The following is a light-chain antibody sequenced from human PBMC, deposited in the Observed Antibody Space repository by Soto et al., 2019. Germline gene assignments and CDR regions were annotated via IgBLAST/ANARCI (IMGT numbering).Light chain of an antibody. CDR1: QGIRNE. CDR2: AAS. CDR3: LQHNSYPWT. V-gene: IGKV1-17*01. J-gene: IGKJ1*01. Sequence: DLQMTQSPSSLSASVGDRVTITCRASQGIRNELGWYQQKPGKAPKRLIYAASSLQSGVPSRFSVSGSGTEFTLSNTSLQPEDFATYYCLQHNSYPWTFGQGTKVEIK.